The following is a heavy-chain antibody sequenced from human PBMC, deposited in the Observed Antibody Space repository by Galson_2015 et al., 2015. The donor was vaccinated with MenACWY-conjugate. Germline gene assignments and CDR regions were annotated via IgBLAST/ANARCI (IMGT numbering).Heavy chain of an antibody. CDR3: ARHPPGGRGMDV. Sequence: WIGWMRQMPGKGLEWMGIISPGDSNTRYSPAFHGQVTISADKSISTAYLQLHSLQASDTAMYYCARHPPGGRGMDVWGQGTTVTVSS. V-gene: IGHV5-51*01. J-gene: IGHJ6*02. D-gene: IGHD1-26*01. CDR1: W. CDR2: ISPGDSNT.